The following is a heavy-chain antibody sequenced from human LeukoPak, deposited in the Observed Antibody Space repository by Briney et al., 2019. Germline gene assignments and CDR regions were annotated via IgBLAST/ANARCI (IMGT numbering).Heavy chain of an antibody. CDR2: ISGSGGST. J-gene: IGHJ4*02. Sequence: GGSLRLSCAASGFTFSSYAMSWVRQAPGKGLEWVSAISGSGGSTYYADSVKGRFTISRDNSKNTLYLQMNSLRAEDTAVYYCAKGPYYYDSSGYSTPWDYFDYWGQGTLVTVSS. D-gene: IGHD3-22*01. CDR3: AKGPYYYDSSGYSTPWDYFDY. V-gene: IGHV3-23*01. CDR1: GFTFSSYA.